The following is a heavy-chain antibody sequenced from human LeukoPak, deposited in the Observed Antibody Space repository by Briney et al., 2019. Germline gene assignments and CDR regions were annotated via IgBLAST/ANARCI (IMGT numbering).Heavy chain of an antibody. D-gene: IGHD1-1*01. V-gene: IGHV3-23*01. CDR3: ARDWKADF. CDR2: IDIYSAKT. Sequence: PGGSLRLSCATSGFPFSTYAMTWVRQAPGKGLEWVSAIDIYSAKTNYADSVKGRFTISRDNSKNTLYLQMNSLRGEDTAIYYCARDWKADFWGHGTLVTVSS. CDR1: GFPFSTYA. J-gene: IGHJ4*01.